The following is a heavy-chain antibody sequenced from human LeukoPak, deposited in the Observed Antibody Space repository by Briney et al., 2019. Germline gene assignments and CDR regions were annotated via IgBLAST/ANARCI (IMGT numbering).Heavy chain of an antibody. J-gene: IGHJ4*02. CDR1: GGSISSYH. D-gene: IGHD5-18*01. V-gene: IGHV4-59*01. CDR3: ARVDWGYSSFDY. CDR2: VHYSGTA. Sequence: SETLSLTCTVSGGSISSYHWSWIRQPPGKGLEWIGNVHYSGTANYNPSLESRAAIFVATSKNQFSLNLTSVVAADTAIYYCARVDWGYSSFDYWGQGTPVTVSS.